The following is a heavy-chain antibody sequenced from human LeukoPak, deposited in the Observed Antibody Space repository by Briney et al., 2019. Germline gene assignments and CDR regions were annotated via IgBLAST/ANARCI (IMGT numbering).Heavy chain of an antibody. CDR2: TYCRSEWYD. CDR3: ARDGGSYSNSYGMDV. CDR1: GDSVSSNRAA. Sequence: KTSQTLSLTCAISGDSVSSNRAAWHWIRQPPSRGLEWLGRTYCRSEWYDDYAASVKSRITINPDTSKNQFSLQLNSVTPEDTAVYYCARDGGSYSNSYGMDVWGQGTTVTVSS. D-gene: IGHD1-26*01. J-gene: IGHJ6*02. V-gene: IGHV6-1*01.